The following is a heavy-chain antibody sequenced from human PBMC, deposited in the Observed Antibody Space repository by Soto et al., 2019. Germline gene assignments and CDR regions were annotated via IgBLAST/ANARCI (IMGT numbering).Heavy chain of an antibody. Sequence: PSETLSLTCTVSGGSISSYYWSWIRQPPGKGLEWIGYIYYSGSTYYNPSLKSRVTISVDTSKNQFSLKLSSVTAADTAVYYCARGRYDSSGSFDYWGQGTLVTVSS. V-gene: IGHV4-59*08. CDR2: IYYSGST. D-gene: IGHD3-22*01. J-gene: IGHJ4*02. CDR3: ARGRYDSSGSFDY. CDR1: GGSISSYY.